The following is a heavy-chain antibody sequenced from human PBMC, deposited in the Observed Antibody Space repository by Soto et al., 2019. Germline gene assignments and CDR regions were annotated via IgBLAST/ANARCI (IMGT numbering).Heavy chain of an antibody. D-gene: IGHD2-15*01. Sequence: TGGSLRLSCAASGFSFNAYWMTWARQVPGRGLEWLSKINQDGSEKNYVDSVRGRFTISRDNAKTSLYLRMDNLRAEDTGVYFCRRLSRGASGGTFWGQGTLVTVSS. J-gene: IGHJ4*02. V-gene: IGHV3-7*03. CDR3: RRLSRGASGGTF. CDR2: INQDGSEK. CDR1: GFSFNAYW.